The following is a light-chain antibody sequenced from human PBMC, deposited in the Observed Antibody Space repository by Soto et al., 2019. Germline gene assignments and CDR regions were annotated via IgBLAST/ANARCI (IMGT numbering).Light chain of an antibody. Sequence: EILLTQSPDSLSLSPGDRATLSCRASQSFSSTFFAWYQQKPGQAPRLLIYGASSRATGIPDRFSGSGSGTDFTPPLSRLWPEDFAVYYCRQYASSVTFGQGTKVVIK. J-gene: IGKJ1*01. V-gene: IGKV3-20*01. CDR2: GAS. CDR1: QSFSSTF. CDR3: RQYASSVT.